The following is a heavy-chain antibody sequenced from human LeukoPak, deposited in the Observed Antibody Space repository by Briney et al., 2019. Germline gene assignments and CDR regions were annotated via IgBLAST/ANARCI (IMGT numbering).Heavy chain of an antibody. V-gene: IGHV4-59*01. CDR2: IHYSGST. CDR3: ARWDCSSTSCYIGY. Sequence: SETLSLTCTVSGGSTSSYYWSWIRQPPGKGLEWIGYIHYSGSTNYNPSLKSRVTISVDTSKNQFSLKLSSVTAADTAVYYCARWDCSSTSCYIGYWGQGTLVTVSS. CDR1: GGSTSSYY. D-gene: IGHD2-2*02. J-gene: IGHJ4*02.